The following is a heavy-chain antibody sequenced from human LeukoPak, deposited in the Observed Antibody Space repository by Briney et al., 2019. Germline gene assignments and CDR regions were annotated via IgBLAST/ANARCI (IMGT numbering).Heavy chain of an antibody. Sequence: GESLKISCKGSGYRFTSYWIGWVRQVPGKGLEWMGIIYPGDSDTRYSPSFQGQVTISADRSTSTAYLQWSSLKASDTAMYYCARHMTTVISPFDYWGQGSLVTVSS. J-gene: IGHJ4*02. CDR3: ARHMTTVISPFDY. D-gene: IGHD4-23*01. CDR2: IYPGDSDT. CDR1: GYRFTSYW. V-gene: IGHV5-51*01.